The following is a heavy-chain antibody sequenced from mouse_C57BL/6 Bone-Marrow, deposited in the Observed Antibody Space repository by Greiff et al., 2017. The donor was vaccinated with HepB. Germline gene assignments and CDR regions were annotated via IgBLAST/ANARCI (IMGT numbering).Heavy chain of an antibody. CDR3: ARRNNDYGGDGLDY. V-gene: IGHV5-6*01. D-gene: IGHD1-1*01. Sequence: VQLKQPGADLVKPGASLKLSCAASGFTFTSYGMPWVRQTPDKRLEWVGTISRGGSYTYYPESLKGRSTMSGDNSTNTHYLQISSLTSEDSALYYCARRNNDYGGDGLDYWGQGTLVTVS. CDR1: GFTFTSYG. CDR2: ISRGGSYT. J-gene: IGHJ4*01.